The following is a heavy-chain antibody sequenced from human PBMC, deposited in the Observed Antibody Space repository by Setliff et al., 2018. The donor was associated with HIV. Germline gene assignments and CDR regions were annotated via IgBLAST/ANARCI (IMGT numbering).Heavy chain of an antibody. J-gene: IGHJ4*02. Sequence: GGSLRLSCVASGFTFHDFGLSWVRQAPGKGLEWVAGIHGNDGTKRYADSVKGRFTISRDNAKNSLYLQMNSLRAEDTAVYYCASHPSVYGPPFDYWGQGTLVTVSS. CDR1: GFTFHDFG. CDR3: ASHPSVYGPPFDY. V-gene: IGHV3-20*04. D-gene: IGHD2-8*01. CDR2: IHGNDGTK.